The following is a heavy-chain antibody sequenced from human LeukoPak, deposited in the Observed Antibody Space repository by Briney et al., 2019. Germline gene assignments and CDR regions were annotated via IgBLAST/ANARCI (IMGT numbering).Heavy chain of an antibody. CDR3: ARDRSDYDILTGYSLYYFDY. CDR2: IIPIFGTA. CDR1: GGTFSSYA. J-gene: IGHJ4*02. Sequence: SVKVSCKASGGTFSSYAISWVRQAPGQGLEWVGGIIPIFGTANYAQKFQGRVTITTDESTSTAYMELSSLRSEDTAVYYCARDRSDYDILTGYSLYYFDYWGQGTLVTVSS. D-gene: IGHD3-9*01. V-gene: IGHV1-69*05.